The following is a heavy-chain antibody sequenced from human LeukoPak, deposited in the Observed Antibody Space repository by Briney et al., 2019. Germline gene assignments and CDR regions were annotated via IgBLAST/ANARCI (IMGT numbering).Heavy chain of an antibody. CDR2: INIVSGII. CDR1: GFTFRTYS. CDR3: ARGIFMWGGYHRLQYNWFDP. V-gene: IGHV3-48*01. Sequence: GGSLRLSCGVSGFTFRTYSMNWVRQAPGKGLEWVSYINIVSGIINYADSVKGRFTISTDNAKNSLYLQMNNLRPEDTAVYYCARGIFMWGGYHRLQYNWFDPWGQGTLVTVSS. J-gene: IGHJ5*02. D-gene: IGHD3-3*01.